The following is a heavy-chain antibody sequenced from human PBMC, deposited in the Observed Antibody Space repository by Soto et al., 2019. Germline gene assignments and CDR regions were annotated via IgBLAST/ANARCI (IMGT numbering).Heavy chain of an antibody. CDR3: AHLRCSSTSCYWFDP. D-gene: IGHD2-2*01. V-gene: IGHV2-5*02. CDR1: GFSLSTSGVG. CDR2: LYWDDDK. Sequence: QITLKESGPTLVKPTQTLTLTCTFSGFSLSTSGVGVGWIRQPPGKALEWLALLYWDDDKRYSPSLKSRLTITKDTSKNQVVLTMTNMDPVDTATYYCAHLRCSSTSCYWFDPWGQGTLVTVSS. J-gene: IGHJ5*02.